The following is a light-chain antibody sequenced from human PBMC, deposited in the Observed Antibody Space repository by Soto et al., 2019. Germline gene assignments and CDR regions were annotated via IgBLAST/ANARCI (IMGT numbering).Light chain of an antibody. V-gene: IGKV1-17*01. CDR1: QGIRSG. J-gene: IGKJ1*01. CDR2: DAS. CDR3: LQYNSYPWT. Sequence: DIQMTQSPSSLSASVGDRVTITCRASQGIRSGLGWYQQKPGKAPKRLSYDASSLQSVVPSRFSGSRSEPKFTHTISSLQPEDVATYYCLQYNSYPWTCGQGTKMEIK.